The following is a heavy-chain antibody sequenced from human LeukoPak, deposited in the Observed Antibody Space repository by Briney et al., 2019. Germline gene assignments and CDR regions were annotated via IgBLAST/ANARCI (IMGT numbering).Heavy chain of an antibody. CDR3: ARGGSEQLAPLFDS. J-gene: IGHJ4*02. D-gene: IGHD6-13*01. CDR1: GYTFTTYY. Sequence: ASVKVSCKASGYTFTTYYIHWVRHAPGQGLELMGVISPSGGSTDYAQKFQGRVTLTRDTSTSTAYMDLSSLTSGDTALYSCARGGSEQLAPLFDSWGQGTLVTVSS. CDR2: ISPSGGST. V-gene: IGHV1-46*01.